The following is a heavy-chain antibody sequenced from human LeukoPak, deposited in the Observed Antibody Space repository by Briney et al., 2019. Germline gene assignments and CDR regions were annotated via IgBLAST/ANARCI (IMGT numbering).Heavy chain of an antibody. CDR2: INPSGGST. CDR1: GYTFTSYY. Sequence: GASVKVSCKASGYTFTSYYMHWVRQAPGQGLEWMGIINPSGGSTSYAQKFQGRATMTRDTSTSTVYMELSSLRSEDTAVYYCARDYAGPYGDYTDDAFDIWGQGTMVTVSS. J-gene: IGHJ3*02. V-gene: IGHV1-46*01. D-gene: IGHD4-17*01. CDR3: ARDYAGPYGDYTDDAFDI.